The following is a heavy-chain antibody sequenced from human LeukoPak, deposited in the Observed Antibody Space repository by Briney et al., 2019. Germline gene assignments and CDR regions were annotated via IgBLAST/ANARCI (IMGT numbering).Heavy chain of an antibody. D-gene: IGHD2-21*02. CDR1: GFTFITYA. V-gene: IGHV3-23*01. J-gene: IGHJ4*02. CDR2: VTVRGRGGAT. CDR3: ARGPVVVVTAGPGDY. Sequence: GWSLTLSCPASGFTFITYAMSWVRQAPGKGRDCVSAVTVRGRGGATYYADSVKRLFTISRDNSKNTLYLQMNRLRAEDTAVYYCARGPVVVVTAGPGDYWGQGTLVTVSS.